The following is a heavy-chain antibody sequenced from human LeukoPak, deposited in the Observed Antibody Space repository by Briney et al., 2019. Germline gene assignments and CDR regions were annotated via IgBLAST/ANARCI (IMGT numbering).Heavy chain of an antibody. D-gene: IGHD3-16*01. CDR1: GFTFSNAW. V-gene: IGHV3-15*01. CDR2: IKSKTDGGTT. CDR3: TTPEKLRWGGDAFDI. Sequence: PGGSLRLSCAASGFTFSNAWMSWVRQAPGKGLEWVGRIKSKTDGGTTDYAAPVKGRFTISRDDSKNTLYLQMNSLKTEDTAVYYCTTPEKLRWGGDAFDIWGQGTMVTVSS. J-gene: IGHJ3*02.